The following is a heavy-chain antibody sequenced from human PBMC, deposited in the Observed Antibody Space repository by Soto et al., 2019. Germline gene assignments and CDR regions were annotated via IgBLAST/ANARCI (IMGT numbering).Heavy chain of an antibody. J-gene: IGHJ4*02. CDR1: GFTFSSYA. CDR3: AKETYYYDSSGFYYFDY. CDR2: ISGSGGST. V-gene: IGHV3-23*01. D-gene: IGHD3-22*01. Sequence: EVQLLESGGGLVQPGGSLRLSCAASGFTFSSYAMSWFRQAPGKGLEWVSAISGSGGSTYYADSVKGRFTISRDNSKNTLYLQMNSLRAEDTAVYYCAKETYYYDSSGFYYFDYWGQGTLVTVSS.